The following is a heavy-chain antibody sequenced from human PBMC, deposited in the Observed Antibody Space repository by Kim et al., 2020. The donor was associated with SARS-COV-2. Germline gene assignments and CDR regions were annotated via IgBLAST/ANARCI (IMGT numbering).Heavy chain of an antibody. D-gene: IGHD3-16*01. CDR3: ARDLSPYLHLGRGTIDY. Sequence: ASVKVSCKASGYTFTSYGISWVRQAPGQGLEWMGWISAYNGNTNYAQKLQGRVTMTTDTSTSTAYMELRSLRSDDTAVYYCARDLSPYLHLGRGTIDYWGQGTLVTVSS. V-gene: IGHV1-18*01. J-gene: IGHJ4*02. CDR2: ISAYNGNT. CDR1: GYTFTSYG.